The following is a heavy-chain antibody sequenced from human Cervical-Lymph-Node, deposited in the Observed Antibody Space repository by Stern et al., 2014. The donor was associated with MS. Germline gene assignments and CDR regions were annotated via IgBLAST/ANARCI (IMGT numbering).Heavy chain of an antibody. V-gene: IGHV3-30*03. D-gene: IGHD2/OR15-2a*01. CDR2: ISYDGSNE. CDR1: GFTFSSYG. CDR3: ARPRRPYFFRGNHHYYGMDV. J-gene: IGHJ6*02. Sequence: VQLVESGGGVVQPGRSLRLSCAASGFTFSSYGMHWVRQAPGKGLEWVTLISYDGSNEYYADSVKGRFTISRGNSKNTVYLQMNSLRPEDTAVYYCARPRRPYFFRGNHHYYGMDVWGQGTRVSVS.